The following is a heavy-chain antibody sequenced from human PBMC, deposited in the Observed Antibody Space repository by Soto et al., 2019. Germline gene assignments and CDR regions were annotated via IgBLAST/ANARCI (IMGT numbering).Heavy chain of an antibody. CDR1: EGTFRTFV. D-gene: IGHD6-19*01. CDR3: ARPKGTYSSGYYYFDF. CDR2: IIPLFGTA. Sequence: GQLEKSGGEVKQPGSWWGVSGKTSEGTFRTFVINWCGQPPEQGLEWMGAIIPLFGTADYSQKFQGRVTITADESTSTAYMELSSLRFDDTAVYFCARPKGTYSSGYYYFDFWGQGTLVTVSS. J-gene: IGHJ4*02. V-gene: IGHV1-69*01.